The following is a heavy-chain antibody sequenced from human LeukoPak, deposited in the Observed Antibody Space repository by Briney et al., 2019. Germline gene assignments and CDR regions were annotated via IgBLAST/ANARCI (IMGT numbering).Heavy chain of an antibody. CDR2: ISGGGST. V-gene: IGHV3-23*01. J-gene: IGHJ4*02. CDR1: GFTFSSYA. CDR3: ANKWASGIDY. Sequence: GGSLRLSCAASGFTFSSYAMSWVRQAPGKELEWVSTISGGGSTYYADSVKGRFTISRDNSKNTLFMQMNSLRVEDTAVYYCANKWASGIDYWGQGTLVAVSS. D-gene: IGHD3-10*01.